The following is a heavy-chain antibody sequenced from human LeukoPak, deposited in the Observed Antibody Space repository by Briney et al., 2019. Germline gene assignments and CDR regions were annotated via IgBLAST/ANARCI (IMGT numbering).Heavy chain of an antibody. CDR1: GFIFNNYR. J-gene: IGHJ4*02. V-gene: IGHV3-30*02. D-gene: IGHD3-22*01. CDR3: AKDYYDGSGRRIDS. Sequence: GGSLRLSCAASGFIFNNYRMHWLRQSPGKGLEWLAFIRYGGNNNFYGDSVKGRFHISRDISKNILYLQMNRLRDEDTAVYYCAKDYYDGSGRRIDSWGQGAVVTVSS. CDR2: IRYGGNNN.